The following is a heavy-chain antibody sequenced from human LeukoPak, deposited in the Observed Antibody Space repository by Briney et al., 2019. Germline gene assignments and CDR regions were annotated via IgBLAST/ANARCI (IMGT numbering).Heavy chain of an antibody. D-gene: IGHD1-1*01. V-gene: IGHV4-34*01. CDR2: INHSGST. CDR1: GGSFSGYY. CDR3: ARYSRRVPRHWYFDL. Sequence: PSETLSLTCAVYGGSFSGYYWSWIRQPPGKGLVWIGEINHSGSTNYNPSLKSRVTISVDTSKNQFSLKLSSVTAADTAVYYCARYSRRVPRHWYFDLWGRGTLVTVSS. J-gene: IGHJ2*01.